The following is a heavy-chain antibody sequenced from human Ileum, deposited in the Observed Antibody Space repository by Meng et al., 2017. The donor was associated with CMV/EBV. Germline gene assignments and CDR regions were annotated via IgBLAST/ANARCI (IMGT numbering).Heavy chain of an antibody. Sequence: GESLKISCAASGFTFSRYGMHWVRQAPGKGLEWVAFIRYDGSKKYYADSVKGRFTISRDNAKTSLYLQMNSLRAEDTAVYYCASGADFWSGYSGYWGQGALVTVSS. CDR2: IRYDGSKK. CDR1: GFTFSRYG. CDR3: ASGADFWSGYSGY. J-gene: IGHJ4*02. D-gene: IGHD3-3*01. V-gene: IGHV3-30*02.